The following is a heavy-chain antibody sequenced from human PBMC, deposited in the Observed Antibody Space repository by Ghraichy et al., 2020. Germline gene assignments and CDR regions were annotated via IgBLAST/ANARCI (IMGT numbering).Heavy chain of an antibody. J-gene: IGHJ3*02. V-gene: IGHV4-59*08. CDR3: ARHLLRAGTSAFDI. Sequence: SQTLSLTCTVSGGSINTYYWSWIRQPPGKGLEWIGYIDYIGSINYNPSLRSRVGLSVDTSKNQFSLAPSSVTAADTAVYYCARHLLRAGTSAFDIWGQGTVVSVSS. CDR2: IDYIGSI. CDR1: GGSINTYY. D-gene: IGHD6-13*01.